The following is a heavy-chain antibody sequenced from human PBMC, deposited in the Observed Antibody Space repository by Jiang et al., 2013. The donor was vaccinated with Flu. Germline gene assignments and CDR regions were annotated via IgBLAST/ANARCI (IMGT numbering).Heavy chain of an antibody. CDR2: TYYRSKWYN. CDR1: GDSVSSNSAA. CDR3: ARDWGTYETLTGYYATLNGMDV. J-gene: IGHJ6*02. Sequence: SQTLSLTCAISGDSVSSNSAAWNWIRQSPSRGLEWLGRTYYRSKWYNDYAISVKSRIIINADTSKNQFSLLLRSVTPEDTAVYYCARDWGTYETLTGYYATLNGMDVWGQGTTVTVSS. D-gene: IGHD3-9*01. V-gene: IGHV6-1*01.